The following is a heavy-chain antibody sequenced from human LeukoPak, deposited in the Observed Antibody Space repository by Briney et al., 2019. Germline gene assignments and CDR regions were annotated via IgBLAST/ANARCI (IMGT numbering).Heavy chain of an antibody. V-gene: IGHV3-66*01. CDR1: GFTFSSYW. CDR3: ARCGLHDNYGLFDH. J-gene: IGHJ4*02. Sequence: GGSLRLSCAASGFTFSSYWMHWVRQVPGKGLEWVSVIYSDYTTYYADSVKGRFTISRDNSKNTLYLQMNSLRAEDTAVYYCARCGLHDNYGLFDHWGQGTLVTVSS. CDR2: IYSDYTT. D-gene: IGHD4-11*01.